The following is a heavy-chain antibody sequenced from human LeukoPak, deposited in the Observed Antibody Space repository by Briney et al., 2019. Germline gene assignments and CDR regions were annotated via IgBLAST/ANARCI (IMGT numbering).Heavy chain of an antibody. Sequence: GGSLRLSCAASGFTFSSYSMNWVRQAPGKGLEWVSSISSSSSYIYYADSVKGRFTISRDNAKNSLYLQMNSLRAEDTAVYYCARAHCSGGSCYPLYYYGMDVWGQGTTVTVSS. CDR2: ISSSSSYI. J-gene: IGHJ6*02. CDR3: ARAHCSGGSCYPLYYYGMDV. CDR1: GFTFSSYS. V-gene: IGHV3-21*01. D-gene: IGHD2-15*01.